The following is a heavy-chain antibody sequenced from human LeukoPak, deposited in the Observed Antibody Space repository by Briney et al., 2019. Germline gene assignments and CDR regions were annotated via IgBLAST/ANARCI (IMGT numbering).Heavy chain of an antibody. Sequence: SETLSLTCAVYGGSFSGYYWSWIRQPPGKGLEWIGEINHSGSTNYNPSLKSRVTISVDTSKNQFSLKLSSVTAADTAVYYCARGLRDGYNSNWFDPWGQGTLVTASS. J-gene: IGHJ5*02. V-gene: IGHV4-34*01. CDR1: GGSFSGYY. CDR3: ARGLRDGYNSNWFDP. CDR2: INHSGST. D-gene: IGHD5-24*01.